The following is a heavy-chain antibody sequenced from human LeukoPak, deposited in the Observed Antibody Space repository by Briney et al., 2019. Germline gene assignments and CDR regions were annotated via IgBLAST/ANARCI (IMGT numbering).Heavy chain of an antibody. CDR1: NGSICGYY. J-gene: IGHJ3*02. CDR2: IHCRGIT. CDR3: ARHKAAPVVANGFDI. V-gene: IGHV4-59*08. D-gene: IGHD2-15*01. Sequence: SGTLSLTCTVSNGSICGYYWSCLPQPPGEGRGWIRYIHCRGITIYNTSLKSRVTISVDTSKNKFSLELSSVTAADTAVYYCARHKAAPVVANGFDIWGQGTMVTVSS.